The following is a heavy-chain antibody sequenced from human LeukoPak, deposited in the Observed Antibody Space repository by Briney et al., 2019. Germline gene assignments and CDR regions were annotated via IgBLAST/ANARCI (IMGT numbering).Heavy chain of an antibody. Sequence: PSETLSLTCAVYGGSFSGYYWSWIRQPAGKGLEWIGRIYASGSTTYNPSLKSRVTMSVDTSKNQFSLKLSSVTAADTAVYYCARDHTIPTAATLSYGMDVWGQGTTVTVSS. CDR2: IYASGST. J-gene: IGHJ6*02. CDR1: GGSFSGYY. V-gene: IGHV4-4*07. D-gene: IGHD1-1*01. CDR3: ARDHTIPTAATLSYGMDV.